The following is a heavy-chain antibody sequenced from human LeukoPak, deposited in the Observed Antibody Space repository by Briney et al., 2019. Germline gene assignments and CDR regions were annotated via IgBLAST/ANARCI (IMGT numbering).Heavy chain of an antibody. D-gene: IGHD6-19*01. V-gene: IGHV4-39*01. CDR1: GGSISSSSYY. CDR3: ARPYSSGWYGDY. CDR2: IYYSGST. J-gene: IGHJ4*02. Sequence: SETLSLTCTVSGGSISSSSYYWGWIRQPPGKGLEWIGSIYYSGSTYYNPSLKSRVTISVDTSKNQFSLKLSSVTAADTAVYYCARPYSSGWYGDYWGQGTLVTVSS.